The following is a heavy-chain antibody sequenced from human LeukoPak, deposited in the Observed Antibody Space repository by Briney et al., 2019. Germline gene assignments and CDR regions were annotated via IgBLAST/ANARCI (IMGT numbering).Heavy chain of an antibody. CDR2: ISGSGGST. J-gene: IGHJ4*02. Sequence: GGSPRLSCAASGFTFSSYAMSWVRQAPGKGLEWVSAISGSGGSTYYADSVKGRFTISRDNSKNTLYLQMNSLRAEDTAVYYCAKEGYYYDSSGYRYWGQGTLVTVSS. D-gene: IGHD3-22*01. CDR1: GFTFSSYA. V-gene: IGHV3-23*01. CDR3: AKEGYYYDSSGYRY.